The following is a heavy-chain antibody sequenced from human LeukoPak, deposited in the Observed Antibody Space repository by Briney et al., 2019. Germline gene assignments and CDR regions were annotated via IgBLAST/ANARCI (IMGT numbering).Heavy chain of an antibody. D-gene: IGHD5-12*01. CDR1: GGTFSSYA. J-gene: IGHJ6*04. Sequence: SVRGSSKASGGTFSSYAISWVRQAPGQGLEWMGGIIPIFGTANYAQKFQGRVTITADESTSTAYMELSSLRSEDTAVYYCARASIVATISYYYYGMDVWGKGTTVTVSS. CDR2: IIPIFGTA. V-gene: IGHV1-69*13. CDR3: ARASIVATISYYYYGMDV.